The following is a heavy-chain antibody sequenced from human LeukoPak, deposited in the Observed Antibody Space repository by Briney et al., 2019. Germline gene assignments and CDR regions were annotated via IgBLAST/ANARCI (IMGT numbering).Heavy chain of an antibody. CDR3: VRDNYGVDY. J-gene: IGHJ4*02. CDR1: GFSFSTYW. CDR2: INGDGSGT. D-gene: IGHD4-11*01. V-gene: IGHV3-74*01. Sequence: GGSLRLSCAASGFSFSTYWVQWVRHAPGKGLVWVSHINGDGSGTTYADFVKGRFTISRDNAKNTLYLQMNSLRAEDTAVYYCVRDNYGVDYWGQGTLVTVSS.